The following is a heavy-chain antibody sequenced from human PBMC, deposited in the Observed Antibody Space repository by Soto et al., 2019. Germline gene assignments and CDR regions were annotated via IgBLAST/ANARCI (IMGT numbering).Heavy chain of an antibody. J-gene: IGHJ3*02. CDR2: ISSSSSTI. CDR3: ARDNLXGHSYGNQIHALDN. Sequence: PGGSLRLSCAASGFTFSSYSMNWVRQAPGKGLEWVSYISSSSSTIYYADSVKGRFTISRDNSRNTLYLQMNSLRAEDTAIYYCARDNLXGHSYGNQIHALDNWGQGTKVTVSS. CDR1: GFTFSSYS. V-gene: IGHV3-48*01. D-gene: IGHD5-18*01.